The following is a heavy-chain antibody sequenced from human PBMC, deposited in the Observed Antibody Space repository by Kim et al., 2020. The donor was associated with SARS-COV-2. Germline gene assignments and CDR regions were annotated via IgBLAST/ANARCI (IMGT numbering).Heavy chain of an antibody. D-gene: IGHD5-12*01. CDR3: ARHGIPNSGYVLNTRYFDY. CDR1: GGSISSSSYY. V-gene: IGHV4-39*01. CDR2: IYYSGST. J-gene: IGHJ4*02. Sequence: SETLSLTCTVSGGSISSSSYYWGWIRQPPGKGLEWIGSIYYSGSTYYNPSLKSRVTISVDTSKNQFSLKLSSVTAADTAVYYCARHGIPNSGYVLNTRYFDYWGQGTLVTVSS.